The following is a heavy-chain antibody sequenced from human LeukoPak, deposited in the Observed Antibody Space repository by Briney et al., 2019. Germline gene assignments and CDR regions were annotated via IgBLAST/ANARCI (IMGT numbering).Heavy chain of an antibody. Sequence: SETLSLTCTVSGASISSTNYYWGWIRQPPVKGLEWIGSIYYSGSTYYNPSLKSRLTISVDTSKNQFSLKLSSVTAADTAVYYCARLEIAAAGNRWFDPWGQGTLVTVSS. D-gene: IGHD6-13*01. J-gene: IGHJ5*02. V-gene: IGHV4-39*07. CDR2: IYYSGST. CDR3: ARLEIAAAGNRWFDP. CDR1: GASISSTNYY.